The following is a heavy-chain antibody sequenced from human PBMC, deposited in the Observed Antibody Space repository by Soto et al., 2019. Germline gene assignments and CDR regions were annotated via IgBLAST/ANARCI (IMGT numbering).Heavy chain of an antibody. Sequence: QVHLQQWCAGLLKPSGTLSLTCAVSGGSFSDAFWSWVRQSPGRGLEWIGEVFHTGNTNYNPSLKSRVTLSVVTAKNPFSLRLTSVTAADSAVYYCARAPRELLAEGPLFLYCCYGLDVWGQGTTVTVSS. CDR1: GGSFSDAF. CDR2: VFHTGNT. J-gene: IGHJ6*02. CDR3: ARAPRELLAEGPLFLYCCYGLDV. V-gene: IGHV4-34*12. D-gene: IGHD1-7*01.